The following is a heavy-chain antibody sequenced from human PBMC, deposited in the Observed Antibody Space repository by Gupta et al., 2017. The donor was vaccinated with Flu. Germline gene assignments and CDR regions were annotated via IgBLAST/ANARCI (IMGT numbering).Heavy chain of an antibody. V-gene: IGHV1-2*06. Sequence: IHWVRQAPGQGLEWMGRMNPNSGGTKYNQKCQGSVTMTRDTSISTAYMELRSLRFDATPVYYCARVEYCSTTKCFEPFDYWGQLTLVTASS. D-gene: IGHD2-2*01. J-gene: IGHJ4*02. CDR3: ARVEYCSTTKCFEPFDY. CDR2: MNPNSGGT.